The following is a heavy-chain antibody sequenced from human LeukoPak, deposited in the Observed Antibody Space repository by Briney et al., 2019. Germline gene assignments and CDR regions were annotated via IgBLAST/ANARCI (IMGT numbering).Heavy chain of an antibody. CDR2: THYSGST. Sequence: PSETLSLTCTVSGGSISSYYWSWIRQPPGKGLEWIGYTHYSGSTNYNPSLKSRVTISIDTSKNQFSLKLSSVTAADTAVYYCERGYCSGGSCYWNYWGQGTPVTVSS. CDR1: GGSISSYY. D-gene: IGHD2-15*01. J-gene: IGHJ4*02. CDR3: ERGYCSGGSCYWNY. V-gene: IGHV4-59*01.